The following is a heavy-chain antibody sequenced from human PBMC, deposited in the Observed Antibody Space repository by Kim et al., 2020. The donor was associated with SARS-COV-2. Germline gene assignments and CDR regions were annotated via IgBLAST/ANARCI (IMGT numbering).Heavy chain of an antibody. CDR2: ISGGGGNT. Sequence: GGSLRLSCAASGFTFSSYAMSWVRQAPGKGLEWVSAISGGGGNTYYADSVKGRFTISRDNSKNTLNLQMHSLRAEDTAIYYCARDKVLGGGSGYSCWGQGTLVTVSS. V-gene: IGHV3-23*01. CDR1: GFTFSSYA. D-gene: IGHD2-15*01. J-gene: IGHJ4*02. CDR3: ARDKVLGGGSGYSC.